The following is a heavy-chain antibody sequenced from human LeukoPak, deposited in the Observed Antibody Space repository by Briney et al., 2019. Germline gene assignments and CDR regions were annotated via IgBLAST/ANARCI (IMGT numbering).Heavy chain of an antibody. CDR3: ARHTDNWFEP. CDR2: IYYSGNT. V-gene: IGHV4-59*08. J-gene: IGHJ5*02. CDR1: GGSISNYY. Sequence: SETLSLTCTVSGGSISNYYWSWSRQPPGKGLEWIGYIYYSGNTNYNPSLKSRVTISVDTSKNQFSLKLSSVTAADTAVYYCARHTDNWFEPWGQGTLVTVSS.